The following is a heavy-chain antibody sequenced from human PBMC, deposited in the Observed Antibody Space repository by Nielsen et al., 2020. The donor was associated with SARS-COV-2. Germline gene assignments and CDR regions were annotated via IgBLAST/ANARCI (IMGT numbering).Heavy chain of an antibody. CDR2: INPNSGGT. CDR1: GGTFSSYA. CDR3: ARGVPWELLLSDY. D-gene: IGHD1-26*01. J-gene: IGHJ4*02. V-gene: IGHV1-2*02. Sequence: ASVKVSCKASGGTFSSYAISWVRQAPGQGLEWMGGINPNSGGTNYAQKFQGRVTMTRDTSISTAYMELSRLRSADTAVYYCARGVPWELLLSDYWGQGTLVTVSS.